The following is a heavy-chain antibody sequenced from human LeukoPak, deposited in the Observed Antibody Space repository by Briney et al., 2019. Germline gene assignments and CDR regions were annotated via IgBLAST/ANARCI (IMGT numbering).Heavy chain of an antibody. D-gene: IGHD2-2*02. Sequence: GGSLRLSCAPSGFTFSGSAMRWVRHASGEGREWVGRIRSKANSYTTAYAASVKGRLTIYRDDSKNTAYLQMNSLKTEDTAVYYCTHTAAWGQGTLVTVSS. CDR1: GFTFSGSA. CDR3: THTAA. V-gene: IGHV3-73*01. CDR2: IRSKANSYTT. J-gene: IGHJ4*02.